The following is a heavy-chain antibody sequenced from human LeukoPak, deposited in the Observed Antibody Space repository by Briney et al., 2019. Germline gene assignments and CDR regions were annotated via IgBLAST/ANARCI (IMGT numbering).Heavy chain of an antibody. J-gene: IGHJ3*02. CDR2: ISSSGNTI. V-gene: IGHV3-48*04. CDR3: ARESPPQYSYDSSSYLGPMDAFDI. D-gene: IGHD3-22*01. CDR1: GFTFSSYS. Sequence: PGGSLRLSCAASGFTFSSYSMNWVRQAPGKGLDWVSYISSSGNTIYYADSVKGRFTISRDNAKNSLYLQMNSLRAEDTAVYYCARESPPQYSYDSSSYLGPMDAFDIWGQGTMVTVSS.